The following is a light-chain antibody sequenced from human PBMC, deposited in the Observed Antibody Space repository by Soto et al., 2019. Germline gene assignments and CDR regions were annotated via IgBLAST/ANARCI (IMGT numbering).Light chain of an antibody. CDR3: QQYNSYPIN. V-gene: IGKV1-5*03. Sequence: DIQMTQSPSTLSASVGDRVTITCRASQSISSWLAWYQQKPGKAPKSLIYKASSLESGVPSRFSGSGSGTEFTLTISSLQPDDFATYYCQQYNSYPINLGQGTRLEIK. CDR1: QSISSW. CDR2: KAS. J-gene: IGKJ5*01.